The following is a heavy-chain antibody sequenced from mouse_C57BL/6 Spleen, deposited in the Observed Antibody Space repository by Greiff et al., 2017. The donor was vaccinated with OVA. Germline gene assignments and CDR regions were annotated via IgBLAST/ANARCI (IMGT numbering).Heavy chain of an antibody. CDR2: IYPGSGST. CDR3: ANYYGSSFWFAY. CDR1: GYTFTSYW. D-gene: IGHD1-1*01. J-gene: IGHJ3*01. Sequence: VQLVESGAELVKPGASVKMSCKASGYTFTSYWITWVKQRPGQGLEWIGDIYPGSGSTNYNEKFKSKATLTVDTSSSTAYMQLSSLTSEDSAVYYCANYYGSSFWFAYWGQGTLVTVSA. V-gene: IGHV1-55*01.